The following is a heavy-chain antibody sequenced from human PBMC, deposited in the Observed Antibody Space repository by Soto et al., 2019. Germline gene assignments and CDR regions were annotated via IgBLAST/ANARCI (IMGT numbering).Heavy chain of an antibody. D-gene: IGHD6-13*01. J-gene: IGHJ4*02. V-gene: IGHV3-7*03. CDR3: ARDRQPHHY. Sequence: GGSLRLSCAASGFTFSGYWMSWVRQAPGKGLEWVANIKQDGSEKYYVDSVKGRFTISRDNAKNSLYLQMNSLRAEDTAVYYCARDRQPHHYWGQGTLVTVSS. CDR2: IKQDGSEK. CDR1: GFTFSGYW.